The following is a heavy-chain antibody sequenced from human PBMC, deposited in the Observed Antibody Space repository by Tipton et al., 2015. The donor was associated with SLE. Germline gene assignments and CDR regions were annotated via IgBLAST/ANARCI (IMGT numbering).Heavy chain of an antibody. Sequence: TLSLTCTVSGGSISSYYWSWIRQPAGQGLEWIGRIYTSGSTNYNPPLKSRVTMSVDTSKNQFSLKLSSVTAADTAVYYCARGIRIVGATHDAFDIWGQGTMVTVSS. J-gene: IGHJ3*02. V-gene: IGHV4-4*07. CDR1: GGSISSYY. D-gene: IGHD1-26*01. CDR3: ARGIRIVGATHDAFDI. CDR2: IYTSGST.